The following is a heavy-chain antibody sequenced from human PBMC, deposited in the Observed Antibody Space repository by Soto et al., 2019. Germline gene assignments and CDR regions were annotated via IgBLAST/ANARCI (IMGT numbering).Heavy chain of an antibody. CDR2: ISFDGNDK. V-gene: IGHV3-30*18. CDR1: GFTFSNYG. Sequence: SGGGVVQPGRSLRLSCSTSGFTFSNYGMHWVRQAPGKGLEWVAVISFDGNDKYYADSVKGRFTISRDNSKHTLYLHMTSLRAEDTAMYSCAKDKYGGATYLDFWGQGTLVTVSS. J-gene: IGHJ4*02. CDR3: AKDKYGGATYLDF. D-gene: IGHD1-26*01.